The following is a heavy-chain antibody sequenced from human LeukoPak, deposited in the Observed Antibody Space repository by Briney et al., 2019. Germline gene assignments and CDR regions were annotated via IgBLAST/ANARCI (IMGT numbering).Heavy chain of an antibody. CDR1: GFTFSNFA. D-gene: IGHD6-6*01. J-gene: IGHJ4*02. Sequence: PGGSLRLSCAASGFTFSNFAMSWVRQAPGKGLEWVSVISASGNDIYYADSVKGRFTISRDNSKNTLYLQMNSLRAEDTAVYYCAKDRPSSSPGYYFDYWGQGTLVTVSS. CDR2: ISASGNDI. V-gene: IGHV3-23*01. CDR3: AKDRPSSSPGYYFDY.